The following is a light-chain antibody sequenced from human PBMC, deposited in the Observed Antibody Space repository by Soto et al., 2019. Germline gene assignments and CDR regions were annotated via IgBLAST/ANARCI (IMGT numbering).Light chain of an antibody. CDR1: SSDIGRYNY. Sequence: QSVLTQPASVSGSPGQSITISCTGTSSDIGRYNYVSWYQQYPGKAPKFMIYDVSNRPSGVSNRFSGSKSGNTASLTISGLQAEDEADYYCSSYISSSPYVFGTGTKVTVL. V-gene: IGLV2-14*01. J-gene: IGLJ1*01. CDR2: DVS. CDR3: SSYISSSPYV.